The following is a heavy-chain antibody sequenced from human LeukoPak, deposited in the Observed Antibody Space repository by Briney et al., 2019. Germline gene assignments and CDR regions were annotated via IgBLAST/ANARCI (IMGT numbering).Heavy chain of an antibody. V-gene: IGHV4-59*01. J-gene: IGHJ5*02. CDR1: GGSISSYY. CDR3: ARDLGSDWFDP. Sequence: PSETLSLTCTVSGGSISSYYWSWIRQPPGKGLEWIGYIYYSGSTNYNPSLKSRVTISVDTSKNQFSLKLSSVTAADTAVYYCARDLGSDWFDPWGQGTLVTVSS. D-gene: IGHD1-26*01. CDR2: IYYSGST.